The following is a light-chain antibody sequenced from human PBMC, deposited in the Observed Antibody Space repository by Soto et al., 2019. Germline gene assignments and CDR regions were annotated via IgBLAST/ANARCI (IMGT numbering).Light chain of an antibody. CDR1: QSFSSW. V-gene: IGKV1-5*03. CDR2: KAS. CDR3: QQYNSYPWT. Sequence: DIQMTQSPSTLSASLGDRVTITCRASQSFSSWLAWYQKKPGKAPKLLIYKASSLESGVPSRFSGSGSGTEFTLTISSLQPDDFATYYCQQYNSYPWTFGQGTKVEIK. J-gene: IGKJ1*01.